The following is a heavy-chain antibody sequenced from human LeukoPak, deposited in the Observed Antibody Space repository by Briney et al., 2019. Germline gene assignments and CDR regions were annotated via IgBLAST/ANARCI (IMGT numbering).Heavy chain of an antibody. D-gene: IGHD3-22*01. CDR2: INHSGST. V-gene: IGHV4-34*01. CDR3: ARATYYYDSSGYSYYYYYYMDV. Sequence: SETLSLTCAVYGGSFSGYYWSWIRQPPGKGLEWIGEINHSGSTNYNPSLKSRVTISVDTSKNQFSLKLSSVTAADTAVYYCARATYYYDSSGYSYYYYYYMDVWGKGTTVTVSS. J-gene: IGHJ6*03. CDR1: GGSFSGYY.